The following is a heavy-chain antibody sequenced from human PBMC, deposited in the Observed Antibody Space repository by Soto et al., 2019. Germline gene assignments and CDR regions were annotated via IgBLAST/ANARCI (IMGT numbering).Heavy chain of an antibody. Sequence: SETLSLTCTVSGGSISSYHWSWIRQPPGKGLEWIGYIYYSGSTNYNPSLKSRVTISVDTSKNQFSLKLSSVTAADTAVYYLATESGSTYGYFDYWGQGTQVTVSS. V-gene: IGHV4-59*12. J-gene: IGHJ4*02. CDR1: GGSISSYH. CDR3: ATESGSTYGYFDY. D-gene: IGHD5-18*01. CDR2: IYYSGST.